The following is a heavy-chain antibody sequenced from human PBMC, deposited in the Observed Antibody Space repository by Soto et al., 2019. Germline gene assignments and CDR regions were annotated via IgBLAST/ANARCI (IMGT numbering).Heavy chain of an antibody. J-gene: IGHJ4*02. Sequence: EVQVLESGGGLVQPGGSLRLSCAASGFTISSYVMSWVRQAPGKGLEWVSGISGGSTYYADSVKGRFTISRDNSKDTLSLQMSSLGAEDAAVYYCAKGWAEYCGQGTLVTVSS. CDR1: GFTISSYV. V-gene: IGHV3-23*01. D-gene: IGHD3-16*01. CDR2: ISGGST. CDR3: AKGWAEY.